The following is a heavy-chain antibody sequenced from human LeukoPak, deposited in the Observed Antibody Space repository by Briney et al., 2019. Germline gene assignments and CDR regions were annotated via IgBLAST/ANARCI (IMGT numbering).Heavy chain of an antibody. CDR1: GFTFSSYA. Sequence: PGGSLRLSCAASGFTFSSYAMHWVRQAPGKGLEWVAVISYDGSNKYYADSVKGRFTISRDNSKNTLYLQMNSLRAEDTAVYYCAKDSGRLAALVRGVIPRNCWGQGTLVIVSS. D-gene: IGHD3-10*01. CDR2: ISYDGSNK. J-gene: IGHJ4*02. CDR3: AKDSGRLAALVRGVIPRNC. V-gene: IGHV3-30-3*02.